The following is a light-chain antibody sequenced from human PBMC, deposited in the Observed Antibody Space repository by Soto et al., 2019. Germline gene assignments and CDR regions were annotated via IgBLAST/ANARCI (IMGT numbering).Light chain of an antibody. CDR2: GAS. Sequence: EIVLTQSPGTLSLSPGERATLSCRASQSVGSSYLAWYQQKPGQAPRLLIYGASSRATGIPDRFSGSGSGTDFTLTISRLEPEDFAVYYCQQYANSPPTFGQGTKVEIK. CDR3: QQYANSPPT. J-gene: IGKJ1*01. CDR1: QSVGSSY. V-gene: IGKV3-20*01.